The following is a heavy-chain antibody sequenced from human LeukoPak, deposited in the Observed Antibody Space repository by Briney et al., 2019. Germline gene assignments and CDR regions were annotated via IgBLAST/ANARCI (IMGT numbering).Heavy chain of an antibody. CDR2: IYYSGST. CDR1: GGSISSGGYY. CDR3: ARERRSYLNYYYGMDV. D-gene: IGHD1-26*01. V-gene: IGHV4-61*08. Sequence: SETLSLTCTVSGGSISSGGYYWSWIRQHPGKGLEWIGYIYYSGSTNYNPSLKSRVTISVDTSKNQFSLKLSSVTAADTAVYYCARERRSYLNYYYGMDVWGQGTTVTVSS. J-gene: IGHJ6*02.